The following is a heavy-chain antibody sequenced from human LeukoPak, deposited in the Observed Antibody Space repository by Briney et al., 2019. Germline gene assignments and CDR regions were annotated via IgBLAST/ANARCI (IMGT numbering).Heavy chain of an antibody. V-gene: IGHV5-51*01. CDR3: ARVPYSSSWNYFDF. CDR2: IYPGDSDT. D-gene: IGHD6-13*01. Sequence: GESLKISCQGSDYSFTTYWIGWVRQTPGKGLEWMGIIYPGDSDTRYSPSFQGQVTFSADKFTSTAYLQWSSLKASDTAIYYCARVPYSSSWNYFDFWGQGTLVTVSS. CDR1: DYSFTTYW. J-gene: IGHJ4*02.